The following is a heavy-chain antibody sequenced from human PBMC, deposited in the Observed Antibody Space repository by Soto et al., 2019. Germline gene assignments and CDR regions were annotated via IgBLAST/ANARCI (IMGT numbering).Heavy chain of an antibody. D-gene: IGHD5-18*01. CDR3: ARPRTNTAMAPEFDY. CDR2: INAGNSDT. J-gene: IGHJ4*02. CDR1: GYTFTSYA. Sequence: ASVKVSCKASGYTFTSYAIHWVRQAPGQRLEWMGWINAGNSDTKYSQKFQGRITITRDTSANTVYLEVSSLRSEDTAVYYCARPRTNTAMAPEFDYWGQGTLGTVSS. V-gene: IGHV1-3*01.